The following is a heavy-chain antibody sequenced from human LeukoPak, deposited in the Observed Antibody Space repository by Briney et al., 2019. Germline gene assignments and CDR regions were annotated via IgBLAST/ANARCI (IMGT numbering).Heavy chain of an antibody. D-gene: IGHD5-18*01. CDR3: AKDSSLGYSYGYGY. J-gene: IGHJ4*02. CDR2: ISSSSTYI. V-gene: IGHV3-21*04. CDR1: GFTFTTYT. Sequence: GGSLRLSCAASGFTFTTYTMNWVRQAPGKGLEWVSSISSSSTYIYYADSVKGRFTISRDNPKNTLYLQMNSLRAEDTAVYYCAKDSSLGYSYGYGYWGQGTLVTVSS.